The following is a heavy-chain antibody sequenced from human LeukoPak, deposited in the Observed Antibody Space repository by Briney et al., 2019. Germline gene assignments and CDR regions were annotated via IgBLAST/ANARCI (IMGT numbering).Heavy chain of an antibody. Sequence: KASETLSLTCTVSGGSISSYYWSWIRQPPGKGLEWIGYIYYSGSTNYNPSLKSRVTISVDTSKNQFSLKLSSVTAADTAVYYCARLYGGNSAVYWYFDLWGRGTLVTVSS. CDR3: ARLYGGNSAVYWYFDL. V-gene: IGHV4-59*01. CDR1: GGSISSYY. CDR2: IYYSGST. D-gene: IGHD4-23*01. J-gene: IGHJ2*01.